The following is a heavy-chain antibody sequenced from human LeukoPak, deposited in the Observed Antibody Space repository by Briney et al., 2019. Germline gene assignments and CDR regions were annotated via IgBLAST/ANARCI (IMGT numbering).Heavy chain of an antibody. V-gene: IGHV5-51*01. D-gene: IGHD3-10*01. CDR3: ARHVTMVRGVPDAFDI. CDR1: GYSFTTYW. J-gene: IGHJ3*02. Sequence: GESLKISCKGSGYSFTTYWIGWVRQMPGKGLEWMGIIYPGDSDTEYSPSFQGQVTISADKSISTAYLQWSSLRASDTAMYYCARHVTMVRGVPDAFDIWGQGTMVTVSS. CDR2: IYPGDSDT.